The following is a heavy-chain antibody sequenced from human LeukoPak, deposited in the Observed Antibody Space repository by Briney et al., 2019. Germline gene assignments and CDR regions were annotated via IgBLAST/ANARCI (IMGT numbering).Heavy chain of an antibody. J-gene: IGHJ5*02. D-gene: IGHD6-19*01. Sequence: PSETLSLTCAVSGYSISSSYYWGWIRQPPGKGLEWIGSIYHSGSTYYNPSLKSRVTISVDTSKNQFSLRLSSVTAADTAVYHCARGVAVAANWFDPWGQGTLVTVSS. CDR1: GYSISSSYY. V-gene: IGHV4-38-2*01. CDR3: ARGVAVAANWFDP. CDR2: IYHSGST.